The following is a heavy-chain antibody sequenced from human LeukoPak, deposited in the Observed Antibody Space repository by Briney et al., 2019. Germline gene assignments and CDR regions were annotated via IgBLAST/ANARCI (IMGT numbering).Heavy chain of an antibody. CDR1: GFAFSSYA. Sequence: GGSLRLSCAASGFAFSSYAMHWVRQAPGKGLEYVSAISSNGGSTYYANSVKGRFTISRDNSKNTLYLQMGSLRAEDTAVYYCAKEGRCSSTSCYRSLIKGWFDPWGQGTLVTVSS. CDR3: AKEGRCSSTSCYRSLIKGWFDP. D-gene: IGHD2-2*02. V-gene: IGHV3-64*01. CDR2: ISSNGGST. J-gene: IGHJ5*02.